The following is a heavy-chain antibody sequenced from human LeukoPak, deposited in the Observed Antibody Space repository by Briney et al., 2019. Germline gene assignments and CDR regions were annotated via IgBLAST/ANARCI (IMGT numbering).Heavy chain of an antibody. CDR3: ARFYYDSSGYYNAFDY. CDR2: IYYSGST. Sequence: SETLSLTCSVSGGSISSYYWSWIRQPPGKGLEWIGYIYYSGSTNYNPSLKSRATISVDTSKKQFSLKLSSVTAADTAVYYCARFYYDSSGYYNAFDYWGQGTLVTVSS. D-gene: IGHD3-22*01. J-gene: IGHJ4*02. V-gene: IGHV4-59*01. CDR1: GGSISSYY.